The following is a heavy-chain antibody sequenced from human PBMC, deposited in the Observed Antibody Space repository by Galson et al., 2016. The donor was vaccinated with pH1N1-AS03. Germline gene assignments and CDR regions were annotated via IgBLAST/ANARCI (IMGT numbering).Heavy chain of an antibody. CDR1: GFTFSNYW. CDR2: INPDGSPT. V-gene: IGHV3-74*01. Sequence: SLRLSCAASGFTFSNYWMQWVRHAPGKGLVSVSRINPDGSPTNYADSVKGRFTISRDNAKNTLFLQMNSLRAEDTAVYYCARSNYYFDSWCQGTLVTVSS. J-gene: IGHJ4*02. CDR3: ARSNYYFDS. D-gene: IGHD5-24*01.